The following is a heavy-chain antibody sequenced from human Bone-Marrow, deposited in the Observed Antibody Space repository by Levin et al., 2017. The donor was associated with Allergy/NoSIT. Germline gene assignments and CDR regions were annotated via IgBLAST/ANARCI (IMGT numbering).Heavy chain of an antibody. CDR1: GYTFTNYG. D-gene: IGHD3-22*01. Sequence: ASVKVSCKTSGYTFTNYGISWVRQAPGQGLEWMGWISAKDGNINYAQKVLGRVTLTTDTSTSTAYMELRTLRSDDTAVYYCAVGWGGDGNGYFNYWGQGTPVTVSS. J-gene: IGHJ4*02. CDR3: AVGWGGDGNGYFNY. V-gene: IGHV1-18*01. CDR2: ISAKDGNI.